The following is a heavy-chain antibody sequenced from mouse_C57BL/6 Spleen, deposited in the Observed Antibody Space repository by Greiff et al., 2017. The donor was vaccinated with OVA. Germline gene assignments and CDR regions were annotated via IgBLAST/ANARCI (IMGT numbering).Heavy chain of an antibody. V-gene: IGHV1-18*01. J-gene: IGHJ1*03. CDR3: AKGGFYGNYGYFDV. Sequence: EVQLQQSGPELVKPGASVKIPCKASGYTFTDYNMDWVKQSHGKSLEWIGDINPNNGGTIYNQKFKGKATLTVDKSSSTAYMELRSLTSEDTAVYYGAKGGFYGNYGYFDVWGTGTTVTVSS. CDR2: INPNNGGT. D-gene: IGHD2-1*01. CDR1: GYTFTDYN.